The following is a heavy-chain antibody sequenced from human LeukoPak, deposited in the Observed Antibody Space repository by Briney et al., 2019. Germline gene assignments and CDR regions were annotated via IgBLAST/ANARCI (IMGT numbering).Heavy chain of an antibody. J-gene: IGHJ4*02. CDR1: GFTFCSYA. Sequence: GRSLRLSCSASGFTFCSYAMHWVRQAPGKGLEYVSAISSNGGSTYYADSVKGRFTISRDNSKNTLYLQMSSLRAEDTAVYYCVKGSSTSYTAVIDYWGQGTLVTVSS. CDR3: VKGSSTSYTAVIDY. CDR2: ISSNGGST. D-gene: IGHD2-2*01. V-gene: IGHV3-64D*06.